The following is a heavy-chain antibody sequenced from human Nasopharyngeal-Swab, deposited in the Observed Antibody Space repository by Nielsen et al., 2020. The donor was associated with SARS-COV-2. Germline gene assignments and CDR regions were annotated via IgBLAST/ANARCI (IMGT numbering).Heavy chain of an antibody. J-gene: IGHJ4*02. Sequence: GSLRFSCAASGFTSSTYWMSWVRQAPGKGLEWIGEINHSGSTNYNPSLKSRVAISVDTSKNQFSLKLSSVTAADTAVYYCARDDCSGGSCYNGPYYFDYWGQGTLVTVSS. V-gene: IGHV4-34*01. CDR3: ARDDCSGGSCYNGPYYFDY. CDR2: INHSGST. D-gene: IGHD2-15*01. CDR1: GFTSSTYW.